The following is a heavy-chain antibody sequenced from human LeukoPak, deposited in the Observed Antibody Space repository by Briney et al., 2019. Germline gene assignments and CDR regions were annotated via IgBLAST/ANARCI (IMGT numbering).Heavy chain of an antibody. J-gene: IGHJ5*02. D-gene: IGHD1-7*01. CDR2: IYYSGST. CDR1: GGSISSSSYY. V-gene: IGHV4-39*01. CDR3: ARQRITGTTCWFDP. Sequence: PSETLSLTCTVSGGSISSSSYYWGWIRQPPGKGLGWIGSIYYSGSTYYNPSLKSRVTISVDTSKNQFSLKPSSVTAADTAVYYCARQRITGTTCWFDPWGQGTLVTVSS.